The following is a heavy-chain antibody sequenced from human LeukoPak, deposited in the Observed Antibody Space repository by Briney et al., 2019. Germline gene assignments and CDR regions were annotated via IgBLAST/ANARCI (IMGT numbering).Heavy chain of an antibody. J-gene: IGHJ4*02. CDR3: ARGNRPARLNYYGSGSLLGY. V-gene: IGHV1-8*02. Sequence: GASVKVSCKASGYTFTSYAMNWVRQATGQGLEWMGWMNPNSGNTGYAQKFQGRVTMTRNTSISTAYMELSSLRSEDTAVYYCARGNRPARLNYYGSGSLLGYWGQGTLVTVSS. D-gene: IGHD3-10*01. CDR1: GYTFTSYA. CDR2: MNPNSGNT.